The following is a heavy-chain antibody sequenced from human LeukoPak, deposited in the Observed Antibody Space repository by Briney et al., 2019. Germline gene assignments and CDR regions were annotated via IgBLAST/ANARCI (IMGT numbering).Heavy chain of an antibody. Sequence: GGSLRLSCAASGFTVSSNYMSWVRQAPGKGLEWVSVIYGGGSTYYADSVKGRFTISRDNAKNSLYLQMNSLRAEDTAVYYCARDLTLDYWGQGTLVTVSS. V-gene: IGHV3-53*01. CDR2: IYGGGST. J-gene: IGHJ4*02. CDR1: GFTVSSNY. CDR3: ARDLTLDY.